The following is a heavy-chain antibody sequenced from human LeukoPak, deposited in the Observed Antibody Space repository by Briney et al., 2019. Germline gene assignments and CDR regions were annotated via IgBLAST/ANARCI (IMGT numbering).Heavy chain of an antibody. CDR2: IYPADSDT. D-gene: IGHD5-24*01. CDR1: GYSFTYYW. Sequence: GESLKISCKGSGYSFTYYWIGWVRQVPGKGLEWMGIIYPADSDTRYSPSFQGQVTISADKSTSTAYLQWSSLKASDTAMYYCARQDGRALYYFDYWGQGTLVTVSS. J-gene: IGHJ4*02. CDR3: ARQDGRALYYFDY. V-gene: IGHV5-51*01.